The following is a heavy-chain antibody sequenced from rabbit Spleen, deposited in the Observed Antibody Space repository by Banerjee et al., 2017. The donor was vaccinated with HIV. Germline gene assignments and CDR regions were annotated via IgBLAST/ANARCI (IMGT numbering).Heavy chain of an antibody. CDR1: GFSFSSSYY. CDR3: AREPGDYYTYGYAGYAYAIFNL. V-gene: IGHV1S40*01. D-gene: IGHD6-1*01. CDR2: IYAGSSGST. J-gene: IGHJ4*01. Sequence: QSLEESGGDLVKPGASLTLTCTASGFSFSSSYYMCWVRQAPGKGLEWIACIYAGSSGSTYYASWAKGRFTISKTSSTTVTLQMTSLTAADTATYFCAREPGDYYTYGYAGYAYAIFNLWGQGTLVTVS.